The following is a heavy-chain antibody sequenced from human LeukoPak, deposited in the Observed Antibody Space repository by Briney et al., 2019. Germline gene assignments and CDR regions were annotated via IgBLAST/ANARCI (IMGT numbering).Heavy chain of an antibody. CDR1: RYSFTSYW. CDR3: ATYYGGLFDG. D-gene: IGHD4-23*01. CDR2: IYPGNSDT. Sequence: GESLKISCHESRYSFTSYWIGWVRQMPGRGLEWTGIIYPGNSDTRYSPSFQGQVTISADKSISTAYLQWSSLKASDTAMYYCATYYGGLFDGWGQGTLVTVSS. J-gene: IGHJ4*02. V-gene: IGHV5-51*01.